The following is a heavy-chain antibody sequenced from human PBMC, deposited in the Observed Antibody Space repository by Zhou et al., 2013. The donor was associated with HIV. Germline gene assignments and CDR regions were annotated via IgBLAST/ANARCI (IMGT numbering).Heavy chain of an antibody. V-gene: IGHV1-69*04. Sequence: QVQLVQSGAEVKKPGSAVKVSCKASGGTFSNFPISWVRQAPGQGLEWMGRIIPILGIANYAQKFQGRVTITADKSTSTAYMELSSLRSEDTAVYYCARGDYYDSSGSFLGDWGQGTLGHRLL. CDR1: GGTFSNFP. CDR2: IIPILGIA. J-gene: IGHJ4*02. CDR3: ARGDYYDSSGSFLGD. D-gene: IGHD3-22*01.